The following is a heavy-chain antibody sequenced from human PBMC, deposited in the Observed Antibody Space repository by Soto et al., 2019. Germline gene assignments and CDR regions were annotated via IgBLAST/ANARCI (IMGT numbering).Heavy chain of an antibody. D-gene: IGHD2-2*01. CDR1: GFTSSSYA. V-gene: IGHV3-23*01. J-gene: IGHJ4*02. CDR2: ISGSGGST. CDR3: AKVVPSPAAIVAPFDY. Sequence: PVGSLRLSCAASGFTSSSYAMNWVRQAPGKGLEWVSAISGSGGSTYYADSVKGRFTISRDNSKNTLYLQMNSLRAEDTAVYYCAKVVPSPAAIVAPFDYWGQGTLVTVSS.